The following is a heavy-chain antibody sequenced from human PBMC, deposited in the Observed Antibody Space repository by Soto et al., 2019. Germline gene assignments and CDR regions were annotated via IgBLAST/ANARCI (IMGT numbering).Heavy chain of an antibody. CDR1: GGSFSGYY. CDR2: INHSGST. V-gene: IGHV4-34*01. Sequence: QVQLQQWGAGLLKPSETLSLTCAVYGGSFSGYYWSWIRQPPGKGLEWIGEINHSGSTNYNQSLKGGVTISVDTSKNQFSLKLSSVAAADTAVYYGARGGIWALDYWGQGTMVTVSS. CDR3: ARGGIWALDY. J-gene: IGHJ4*02. D-gene: IGHD2-15*01.